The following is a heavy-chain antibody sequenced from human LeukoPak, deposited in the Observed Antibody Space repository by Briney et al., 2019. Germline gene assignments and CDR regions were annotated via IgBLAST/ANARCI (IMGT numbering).Heavy chain of an antibody. Sequence: GGSLRLSCAASGFTFSSYSMNWVRQAPGKGLEGVSSISISRSYIYYAGSVERRFTISRDNAKNTLYLQMNSLRAEDTAVYYCATPVTTRYEGHYWGQGTLVTVSS. CDR3: ATPVTTRYEGHY. D-gene: IGHD1-1*01. CDR2: ISISRSYI. V-gene: IGHV3-21*01. J-gene: IGHJ4*02. CDR1: GFTFSSYS.